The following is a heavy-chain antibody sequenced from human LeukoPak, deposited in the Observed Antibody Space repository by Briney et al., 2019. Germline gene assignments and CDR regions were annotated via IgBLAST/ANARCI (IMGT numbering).Heavy chain of an antibody. J-gene: IGHJ4*02. CDR1: GFTFSSYA. Sequence: GGSLRLSCAASGFTFSSYAVSWVRQAPGKGLECVAGINPERNEKYLVESVKGRFTISTDDAENSVYLQMNSLRAEDTAVYYCARDSAYKKFDYWGQGILVTVSS. D-gene: IGHD2-21*01. CDR2: INPERNEK. V-gene: IGHV3-7*03. CDR3: ARDSAYKKFDY.